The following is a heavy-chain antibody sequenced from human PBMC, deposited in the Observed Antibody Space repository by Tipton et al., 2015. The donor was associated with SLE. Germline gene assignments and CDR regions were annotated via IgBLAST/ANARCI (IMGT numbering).Heavy chain of an antibody. CDR3: AKDSVAVLGAGSFDI. Sequence: SLRLSCAASGFTFSSYGMHWVRQAPGKGLEWVAVIWYDGSNKYYADSVKGRFTISRDNSKNTLYLQMNSLRAEDTAVYYCAKDSVAVLGAGSFDIWGQGTMVTVSS. CDR2: IWYDGSNK. J-gene: IGHJ3*02. V-gene: IGHV3-33*06. D-gene: IGHD3-16*01. CDR1: GFTFSSYG.